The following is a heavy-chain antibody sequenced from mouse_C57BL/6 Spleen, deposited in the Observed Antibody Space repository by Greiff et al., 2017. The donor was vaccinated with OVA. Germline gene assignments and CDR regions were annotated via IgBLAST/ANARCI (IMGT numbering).Heavy chain of an antibody. J-gene: IGHJ2*01. V-gene: IGHV1-18*01. Sequence: EVKLQQSGPELVKPGASVKIPCKASGYTFTDYNMDWVKQSHGKSLEWIGDINPNNGGTIYNQKFKGKATLTVDKSSSTAYMELRSLTSEDTAVYYCARGFYYGSRGDYFDYWGQGTTLTVSS. D-gene: IGHD1-1*01. CDR1: GYTFTDYN. CDR3: ARGFYYGSRGDYFDY. CDR2: INPNNGGT.